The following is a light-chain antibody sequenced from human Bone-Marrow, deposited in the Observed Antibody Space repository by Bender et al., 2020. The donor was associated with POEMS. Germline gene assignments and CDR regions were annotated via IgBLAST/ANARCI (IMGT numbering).Light chain of an antibody. J-gene: IGLJ3*02. CDR3: CSYADNSVWV. CDR2: EVR. V-gene: IGLV2-23*02. Sequence: QSALTQPASVSGSPGQSITISCTGTSSDVGGYTYVSWYQHHPGKAPKLLIYEVRKRPSGVSNRFSGSKSDNTASLTISGLQAEDEADFYCCSYADNSVWVFGGGTKLTVL. CDR1: SSDVGGYTY.